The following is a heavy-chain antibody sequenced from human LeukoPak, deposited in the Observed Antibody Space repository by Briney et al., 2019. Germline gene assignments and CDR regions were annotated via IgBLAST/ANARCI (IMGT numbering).Heavy chain of an antibody. CDR2: IRSTSSVM. D-gene: IGHD2-15*01. J-gene: IGHJ4*02. CDR1: GFTFSTYS. V-gene: IGHV3-48*01. CDR3: ARNGALGSCSGGSCPYDY. Sequence: PGGSLRLSCAASGFTFSTYSMNWVRQAPGKGLEWVSYIRSTSSVMYYADSVKGRFTISRDNAKNSLFLQMSGLKAEDTAVYYCARNGALGSCSGGSCPYDYWGQGTLATVSS.